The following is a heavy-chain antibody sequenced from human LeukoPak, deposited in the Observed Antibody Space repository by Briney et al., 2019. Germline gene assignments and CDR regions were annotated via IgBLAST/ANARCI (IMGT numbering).Heavy chain of an antibody. CDR3: ARAPSEIGGYYPEYFRH. J-gene: IGHJ1*01. D-gene: IGHD3-22*01. V-gene: IGHV3-74*01. CDR2: IKSDGST. Sequence: PGGSLRLSCAASGFSFSTYTMNWVRQAPGKGLVWVSRIKSDGSTNYADSVKGRFTISRDNAKNTVSLQMNSLRAEDTGVYYCARAPSEIGGYYPEYFRHWGHGTLVTVSS. CDR1: GFSFSTYT.